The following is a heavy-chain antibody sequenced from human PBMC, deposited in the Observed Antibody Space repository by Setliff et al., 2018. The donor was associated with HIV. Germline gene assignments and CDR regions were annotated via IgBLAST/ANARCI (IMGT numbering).Heavy chain of an antibody. CDR2: INRSGSA. Sequence: SETLSLTCTVSGGSVNGHSWTWIRQPPGKGLEWIGEINRSGSANYNRSLKSRVTMSVDTSKRQFSLKLDSVTAADTAIYYCARQSTVAAAGFDFWGQGTLVTVSS. D-gene: IGHD6-13*01. CDR3: ARQSTVAAAGFDF. J-gene: IGHJ4*02. V-gene: IGHV4-34*01. CDR1: GGSVNGHS.